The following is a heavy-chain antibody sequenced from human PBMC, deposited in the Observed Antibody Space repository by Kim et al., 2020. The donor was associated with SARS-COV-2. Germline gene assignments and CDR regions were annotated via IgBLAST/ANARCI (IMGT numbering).Heavy chain of an antibody. Sequence: SETLSLTCTVSGGSISSSSYYWGWIRQPPGKGLEWIGSSYYSGSTYYNPSHKSRVTISVDTSKNQFSRRLSAVTAADTAVYYCARPGIGYCSGGSCPEGYGMAVWGQGTTVTVSS. J-gene: IGHJ6*02. CDR2: SYYSGST. CDR3: ARPGIGYCSGGSCPEGYGMAV. CDR1: GGSISSSSYY. D-gene: IGHD2-15*01. V-gene: IGHV4-39*01.